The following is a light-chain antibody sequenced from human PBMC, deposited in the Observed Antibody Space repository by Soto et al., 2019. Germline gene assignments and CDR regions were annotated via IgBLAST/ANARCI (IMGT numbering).Light chain of an antibody. CDR3: QQYNSYHLT. CDR2: KAS. CDR1: QSISSW. J-gene: IGKJ4*01. Sequence: DIQMTQSPSTLSASVGDRVTITCRASQSISSWLAWYQQKPGKAPKLLIYKASSLESGFPSRFSGSGSGTEFTLTISSLQPDDFATYYCQQYNSYHLTFGGGTKVDIK. V-gene: IGKV1-5*03.